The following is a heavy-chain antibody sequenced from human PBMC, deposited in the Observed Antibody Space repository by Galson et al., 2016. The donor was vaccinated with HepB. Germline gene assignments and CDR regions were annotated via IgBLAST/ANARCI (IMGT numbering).Heavy chain of an antibody. J-gene: IGHJ4*02. D-gene: IGHD6-19*01. CDR1: GYTFTGYY. CDR3: ARSTGFFYYVDY. Sequence: SVKVSCKASGYTFTGYYVHWVRQAPGQGLEWMGWINPNSGGTNYAQKFQGWVTMTRDTSISTTYMELSRLRSDDTAVYYWARSTGFFYYVDYWGQGTLVTVSS. V-gene: IGHV1-2*04. CDR2: INPNSGGT.